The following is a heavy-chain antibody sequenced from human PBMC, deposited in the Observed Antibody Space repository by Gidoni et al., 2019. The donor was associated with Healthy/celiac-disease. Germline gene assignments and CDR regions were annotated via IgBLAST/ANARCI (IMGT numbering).Heavy chain of an antibody. J-gene: IGHJ5*02. D-gene: IGHD3-3*01. CDR2: ISSSSSYI. V-gene: IGHV3-21*01. Sequence: EVQLVESGGGLVKPGGSLRLSCAASGFTFSSYSMNWVRQAPGKGLEWVSSISSSSSYIYYADSVKGRFTISRDNAKNSLYLQMNSLRAEDTAVYYCATAKEYYDFWSGFDPWGQGTLVTVSS. CDR1: GFTFSSYS. CDR3: ATAKEYYDFWSGFDP.